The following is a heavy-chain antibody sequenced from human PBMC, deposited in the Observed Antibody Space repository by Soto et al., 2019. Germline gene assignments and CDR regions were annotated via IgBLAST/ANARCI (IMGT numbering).Heavy chain of an antibody. CDR3: AKSSIQLDFDWLLCYFDY. CDR2: ISGSGGST. J-gene: IGHJ4*02. D-gene: IGHD3-9*01. V-gene: IGHV3-23*01. CDR1: GFTFSSYA. Sequence: GGSLRLSCAASGFTFSSYAMSWVRQAPGKGLEWVSAISGSGGSTYYADSVKGRFTISRDNSKNTLYLQMNSLRAEDTAVYYCAKSSIQLDFDWLLCYFDYWGQGTLVTVSS.